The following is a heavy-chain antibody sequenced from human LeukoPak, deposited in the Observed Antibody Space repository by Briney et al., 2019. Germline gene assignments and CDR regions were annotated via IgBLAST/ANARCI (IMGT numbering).Heavy chain of an antibody. J-gene: IGHJ4*02. V-gene: IGHV3-15*01. Sequence: GGSLRLSCAASGFTFSNAWMSWVRQAPGKGLEWVGRIKSKTDGGTTDYAAPVKGRFTISRDDSKNTLYLQMNSLKTEDTAVYYCTTEPPAYYYDNSGYSDYWGQGTLVTVSS. CDR2: IKSKTDGGTT. CDR1: GFTFSNAW. CDR3: TTEPPAYYYDNSGYSDY. D-gene: IGHD3-22*01.